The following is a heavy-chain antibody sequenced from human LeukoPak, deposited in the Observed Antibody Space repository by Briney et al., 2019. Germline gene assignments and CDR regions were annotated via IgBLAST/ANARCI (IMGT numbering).Heavy chain of an antibody. V-gene: IGHV1-69*06. CDR2: IIPIFGTA. CDR1: GGTFSSYA. Sequence: ASVKVSCKASGGTFSSYAISWVRQAPGQGLEWMGGIIPIFGTANYAQKFQGRVTITADKSTSTAYMELSSLRSEDTAVYYCARGDYDILTGYLYYYYYYMDVWGKGPTVTVSS. J-gene: IGHJ6*03. D-gene: IGHD3-9*01. CDR3: ARGDYDILTGYLYYYYYYMDV.